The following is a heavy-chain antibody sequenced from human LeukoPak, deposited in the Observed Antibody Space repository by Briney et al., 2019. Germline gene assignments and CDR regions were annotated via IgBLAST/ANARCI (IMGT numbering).Heavy chain of an antibody. CDR2: ISGSGGST. Sequence: PGGSLRLSCAASGFSVSDTYMSWVRQAPGKGLEWVSAISGSGGSTYYADSVKGRFTISRDNSKNTLYLQMNSLRAEDTTVYYCAESFDGVTTIDYWGQGTLVTVSS. CDR1: GFSVSDTY. D-gene: IGHD4-17*01. CDR3: AESFDGVTTIDY. J-gene: IGHJ4*02. V-gene: IGHV3-23*01.